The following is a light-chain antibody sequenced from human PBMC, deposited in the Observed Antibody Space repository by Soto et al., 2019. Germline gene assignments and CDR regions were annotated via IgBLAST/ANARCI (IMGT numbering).Light chain of an antibody. CDR2: DAS. J-gene: IGKJ5*01. CDR3: QQFNSYPHRPIT. CDR1: QGISSA. Sequence: AIQLTQSPSSLSASVGDRVTITCRASQGISSALAWYQQKPGKAPKLLIYDASSLESGVPSRFSGSGSGTDFTLTISSLQPDDFATYYCQQFNSYPHRPITFGQGTRLEIK. V-gene: IGKV1-13*02.